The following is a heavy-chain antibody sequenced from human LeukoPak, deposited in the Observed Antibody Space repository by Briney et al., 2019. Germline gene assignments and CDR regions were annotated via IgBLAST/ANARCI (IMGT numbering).Heavy chain of an antibody. V-gene: IGHV4-31*03. CDR2: IYYSGST. D-gene: IGHD6-13*01. J-gene: IGHJ4*02. Sequence: SQTLSLTCTVSGGSISSGGYYWSWIRQHPGTGLEWIGYIYYSGSTYYNPSLKSRVTISVDTSKNQFSLKLSSVTAADTAVYYCARVPSHSLARRDYWGQGTLVTVSS. CDR1: GGSISSGGYY. CDR3: ARVPSHSLARRDY.